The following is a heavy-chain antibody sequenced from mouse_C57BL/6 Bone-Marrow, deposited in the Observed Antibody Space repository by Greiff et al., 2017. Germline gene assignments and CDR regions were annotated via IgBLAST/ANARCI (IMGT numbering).Heavy chain of an antibody. CDR2: IDPSDSYT. J-gene: IGHJ2*01. CDR3: ARENGYYSNYGDY. CDR1: GYTFTSYW. V-gene: IGHV1-59*01. D-gene: IGHD2-5*01. Sequence: VQLQQPGAELVRPGTSVKLSCKASGYTFTSYWMHWVKQRPGQGLEWIGVIDPSDSYTNYNQKFKGKATLTVDTSSSTAYMQLSIQTSEDSAVYYGARENGYYSNYGDYWGQGTTLTVSS.